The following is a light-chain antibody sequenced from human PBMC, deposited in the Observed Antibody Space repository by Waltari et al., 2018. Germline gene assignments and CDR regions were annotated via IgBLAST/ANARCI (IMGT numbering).Light chain of an antibody. CDR2: HVD. J-gene: IGLJ3*02. CDR3: CSYAGNKWL. Sequence: QSALTQPASVSGSPGQSITISCSGSSGDVGMFNLLSWYQQHPGQAPQLIIYHVDDRPSGVSYRFSASKSGHTASLTISGLQPEDEADYYCCSYAGNKWLFGGGTKVTVL. V-gene: IGLV2-23*02. CDR1: SGDVGMFNL.